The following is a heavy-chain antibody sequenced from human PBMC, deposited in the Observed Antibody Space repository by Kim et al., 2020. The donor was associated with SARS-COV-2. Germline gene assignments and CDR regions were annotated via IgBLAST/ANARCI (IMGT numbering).Heavy chain of an antibody. CDR3: ARGAIYYYDSSGYFDY. V-gene: IGHV4-59*09. D-gene: IGHD3-22*01. J-gene: IGHJ4*02. Sequence: SLKSRVTISVDTSKNPFSLKLSSVTAADTAVYYCARGAIYYYDSSGYFDYWGQGTLVTVSS.